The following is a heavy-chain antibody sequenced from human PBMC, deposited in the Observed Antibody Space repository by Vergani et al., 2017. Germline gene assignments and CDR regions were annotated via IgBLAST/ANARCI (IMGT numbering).Heavy chain of an antibody. D-gene: IGHD1-26*01. V-gene: IGHV1-58*02. J-gene: IGHJ3*02. CDR1: GFTFTSSA. CDR3: ARDNSGATAENDAFDI. CDR2: IVVGSGNT. Sequence: QMQLVQSGPEVKKPGTSVKVSCKASGFTFTSSAMQWVRQARGQRLEWIGWIVVGSGNTNYAQKFQERVTITRDMSTSTAYMELSSLRSEDTAVYYCARDNSGATAENDAFDIWGQGTMVTVSS.